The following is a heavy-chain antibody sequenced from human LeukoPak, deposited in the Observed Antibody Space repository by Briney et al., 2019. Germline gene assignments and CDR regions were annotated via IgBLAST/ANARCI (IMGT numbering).Heavy chain of an antibody. CDR1: GYSISSGYY. CDR3: ARGPRRDYNSSDYPPYYFDY. CDR2: IYHSGST. Sequence: SETLSLTCTVSGYSISSGYYWGWIRQPPVKGLEWIGSIYHSGSTYYNPSLKSRVTISVDTSKNQFSLKLSSVTAADTAVYYCARGPRRDYNSSDYPPYYFDYWGQGTLVTVSS. J-gene: IGHJ4*02. D-gene: IGHD3-22*01. V-gene: IGHV4-38-2*02.